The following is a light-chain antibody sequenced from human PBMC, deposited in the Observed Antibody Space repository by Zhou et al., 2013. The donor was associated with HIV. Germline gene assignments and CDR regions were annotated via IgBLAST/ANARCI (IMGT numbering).Light chain of an antibody. J-gene: IGKJ1*01. V-gene: IGKV1-5*03. CDR3: QQSGT. Sequence: DIQMTQSPSTLSASVGDSVTITCRASESVPDWLAWYQQRPGKAPKLLIYKVSTLQSGVPSRFSGSGSGTEFTLTISSLQPEDFATYYRQQSGTFGQGTKVEIK. CDR1: ESVPDW. CDR2: KVS.